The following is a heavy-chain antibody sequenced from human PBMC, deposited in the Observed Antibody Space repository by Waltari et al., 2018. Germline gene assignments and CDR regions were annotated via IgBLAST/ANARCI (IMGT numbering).Heavy chain of an antibody. CDR1: GGTFSRSA. V-gene: IGHV1-69*01. CDR3: ARDQRWND. D-gene: IGHD1-1*01. CDR2: IIPSCGTA. Sequence: QVPLVQSGAAVQKPRSSVKVSCQASGGTFSRSAISWVRQAPGQGLEWMGGIIPSCGTAKYEKKIQGRVTIIADESTSTADMDLCRRRSEDRAVYYCARDQRWNDWGQGTLVTVSS. J-gene: IGHJ4*02.